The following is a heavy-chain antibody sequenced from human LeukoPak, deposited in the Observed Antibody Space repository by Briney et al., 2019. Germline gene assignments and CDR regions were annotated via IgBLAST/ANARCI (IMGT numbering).Heavy chain of an antibody. D-gene: IGHD3-10*01. J-gene: IGHJ6*03. Sequence: PSETLSLTCTVSGGSLSSYYWSWIRQPAGKGLEWIGRIYTSGSTNYNPSLKSRVTMSVDTSKNQFSLKLSSVTAADTAVYYCARVSYYYGSGSRNYYYYMDVWGKGTTVTISS. V-gene: IGHV4-4*07. CDR3: ARVSYYYGSGSRNYYYYMDV. CDR2: IYTSGST. CDR1: GGSLSSYY.